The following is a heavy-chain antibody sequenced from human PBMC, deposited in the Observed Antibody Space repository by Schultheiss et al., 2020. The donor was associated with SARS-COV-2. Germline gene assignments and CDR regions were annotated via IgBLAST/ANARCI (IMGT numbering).Heavy chain of an antibody. CDR1: GDSVSSNSAA. CDR2: TYYRSKWYN. V-gene: IGHV6-1*01. Sequence: SQTLSLTCAISGDSVSSNSAAWNWIRQSPSRGLEWLGRTYYRSKWYNDYAVSVKSRITINPDTSKNQFSLQLNSVTPEDTAVYYCARSYPYQLLPKNYYYYYMDVWGKGTTVTVSS. CDR3: ARSYPYQLLPKNYYYYYMDV. D-gene: IGHD2-2*01. J-gene: IGHJ6*03.